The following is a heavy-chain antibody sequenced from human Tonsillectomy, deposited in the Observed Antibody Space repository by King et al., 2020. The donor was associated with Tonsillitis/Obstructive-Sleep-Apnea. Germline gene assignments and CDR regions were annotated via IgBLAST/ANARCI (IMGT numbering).Heavy chain of an antibody. J-gene: IGHJ4*02. Sequence: VQLQQWGAGLLKPSETLSLTCAVYGGSFSGYYWSWIRQPPGKGLEWIGEINHSGSTNYNPSLKSRVTISVDTSKNQFSLKLSSVTAADTAVYYCARGITLFGVVIIGGYWGQGTLVTVSS. CDR2: INHSGST. CDR1: GGSFSGYY. V-gene: IGHV4-34*01. CDR3: ARGITLFGVVIIGGY. D-gene: IGHD3-3*01.